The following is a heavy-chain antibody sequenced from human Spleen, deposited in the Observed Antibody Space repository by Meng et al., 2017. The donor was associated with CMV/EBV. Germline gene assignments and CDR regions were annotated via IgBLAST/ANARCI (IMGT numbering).Heavy chain of an antibody. CDR3: ARDRYYDSSRFDY. J-gene: IGHJ4*02. CDR2: IRSSGGHV. Sequence: GESLKISCAASGFNLMTYNMHWVRQVPGKGLEWVSCIRSSGGHVHYADSVKGRFTISRDNAKNSLYLQMNSLRAEDTAVYYCARDRYYDSSRFDYWGQGTLVTVSS. CDR1: GFNLMTYN. D-gene: IGHD3-22*01. V-gene: IGHV3-21*01.